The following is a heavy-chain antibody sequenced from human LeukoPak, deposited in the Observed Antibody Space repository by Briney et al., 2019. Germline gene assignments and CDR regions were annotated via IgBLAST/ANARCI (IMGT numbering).Heavy chain of an antibody. CDR2: INHSGST. V-gene: IGHV4-34*01. J-gene: IGHJ4*02. CDR1: GGSFSIYY. CDR3: ARHSTFFGVVIIKGRVRGPFDY. D-gene: IGHD3-3*01. Sequence: SETLSLTCAVYGGSFSIYYLSWIRQPPGKGLEWIGEINHSGSTNYSPSLKSRVTISVDTSKNQFSLKLSSVTAADTAVYYCARHSTFFGVVIIKGRVRGPFDYWGQGTLVTVSS.